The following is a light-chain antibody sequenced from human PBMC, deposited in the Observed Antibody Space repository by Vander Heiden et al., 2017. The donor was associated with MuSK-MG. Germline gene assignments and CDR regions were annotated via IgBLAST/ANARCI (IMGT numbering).Light chain of an antibody. J-gene: IGKJ1*01. V-gene: IGKV3-15*01. CDR3: QQDNSWPRT. Sequence: EIVMTQSPATLSVSPGERVTLSCRASQSISGNLAWYQQKPGQAPRLLIYGASTRATGIPAKFSGSGSGTEFTLTISSLQPEDFAVYYCQQDNSWPRTFGQGTKVEIK. CDR1: QSISGN. CDR2: GAS.